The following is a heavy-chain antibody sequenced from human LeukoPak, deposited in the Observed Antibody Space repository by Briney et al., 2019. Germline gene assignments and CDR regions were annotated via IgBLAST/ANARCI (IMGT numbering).Heavy chain of an antibody. Sequence: GGSLRLSCAASGLTFSSYGMSWVRQAPGKGLEWVSVIYSGGSTYYADSVKGRFTISRHNSKNTLYLQMNSLRAEDTAVYYCASLDYGGLDYWGQGTLVTVSS. V-gene: IGHV3-53*04. CDR2: IYSGGST. J-gene: IGHJ4*02. CDR3: ASLDYGGLDY. CDR1: GLTFSSYG. D-gene: IGHD4-23*01.